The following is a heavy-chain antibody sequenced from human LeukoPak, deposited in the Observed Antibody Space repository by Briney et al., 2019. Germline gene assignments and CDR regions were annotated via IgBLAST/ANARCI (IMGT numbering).Heavy chain of an antibody. Sequence: SETLSLTCAVYGGSFSGYYWSWIRQPPGKGLEWIGEINHSGSTNYNPSLKSRVTISVDTSKNQFSQKLSSVTAAGTAVYYCARGYSSFDPWGQGTLVTVSS. CDR2: INHSGST. CDR3: ARGYSSFDP. D-gene: IGHD2-21*01. V-gene: IGHV4-34*01. J-gene: IGHJ5*02. CDR1: GGSFSGYY.